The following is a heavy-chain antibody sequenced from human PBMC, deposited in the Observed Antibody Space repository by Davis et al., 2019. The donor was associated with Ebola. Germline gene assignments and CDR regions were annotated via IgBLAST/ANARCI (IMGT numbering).Heavy chain of an antibody. CDR3: ARDIPSSYNWFDP. V-gene: IGHV5-10-1*01. Sequence: GESLKISCKSSGYSFNNYWISWVRQLPGKGLEWLGRIDPSDSYTNYSPSFQGHITISVDRSVSSVFLQWCSLRASDTAIYYCARDIPSSYNWFDPWGQGTQVTVSS. CDR2: IDPSDSYT. D-gene: IGHD2-15*01. J-gene: IGHJ5*02. CDR1: GYSFNNYW.